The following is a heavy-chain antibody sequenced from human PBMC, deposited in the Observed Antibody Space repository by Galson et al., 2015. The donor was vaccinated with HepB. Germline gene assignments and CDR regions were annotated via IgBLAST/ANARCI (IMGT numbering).Heavy chain of an antibody. CDR1: GYTSTSYA. CDR3: ARDSRSRTQAAAGTHDY. J-gene: IGHJ4*02. CDR2: INAGNGNT. Sequence: SVKVSCKASGYTSTSYAMHWVRQAPGQRLEWMGWINAGNGNTKYSQKFQGRVTITRDTSASTAYMELSSLRSEDTAVYYCARDSRSRTQAAAGTHDYWGQGTLVTVSS. V-gene: IGHV1-3*01. D-gene: IGHD6-13*01.